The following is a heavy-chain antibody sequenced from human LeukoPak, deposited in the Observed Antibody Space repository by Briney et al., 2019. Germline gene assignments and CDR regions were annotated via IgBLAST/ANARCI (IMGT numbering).Heavy chain of an antibody. CDR3: ARDPSGSGSDWPNWGFDY. D-gene: IGHD1-26*01. V-gene: IGHV3-21*01. CDR1: GFTFSSYS. Sequence: PGGSLRLSCAASGFTFSSYSMNWVRQAPVKGLDWVSSISSSSSYIYYADSVKGRFTISRDNAKNSLYLQMNSLRAEDTAVYYCARDPSGSGSDWPNWGFDYWGQGTLVTVSS. CDR2: ISSSSSYI. J-gene: IGHJ4*02.